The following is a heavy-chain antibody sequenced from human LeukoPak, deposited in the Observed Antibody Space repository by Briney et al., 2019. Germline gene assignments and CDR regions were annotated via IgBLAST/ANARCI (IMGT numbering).Heavy chain of an antibody. V-gene: IGHV1-18*01. CDR1: GYTFTNYG. CDR3: ARTPGYSSGWYVVSHFDY. Sequence: ASVKVSCKASGYTFTNYGISWVRQAPGQGLEWMGWISVYNGNTNYAQKLQGRVTMTRDMSTSTVYMELSSLRSEDTAVYYCARTPGYSSGWYVVSHFDYWGQGTLVTVSS. CDR2: ISVYNGNT. J-gene: IGHJ4*02. D-gene: IGHD6-19*01.